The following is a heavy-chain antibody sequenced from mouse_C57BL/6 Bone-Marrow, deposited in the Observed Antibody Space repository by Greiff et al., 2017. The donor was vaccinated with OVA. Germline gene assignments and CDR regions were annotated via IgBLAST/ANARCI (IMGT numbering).Heavy chain of an antibody. Sequence: VQLQQSGAELARPGASVKLSCKASGYTFTSYGISWVKQRTGQGLEWIGEIYPRSGNTYYNEKFKGKATLTADKSSSTAYMELRSLTSEDSAVYFCARIYYGSIFAYWGQGTLVTVSA. V-gene: IGHV1-81*01. J-gene: IGHJ3*01. D-gene: IGHD1-1*01. CDR1: GYTFTSYG. CDR2: IYPRSGNT. CDR3: ARIYYGSIFAY.